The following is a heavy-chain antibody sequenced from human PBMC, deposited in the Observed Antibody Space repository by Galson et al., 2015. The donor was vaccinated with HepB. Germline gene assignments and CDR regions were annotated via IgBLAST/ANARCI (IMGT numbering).Heavy chain of an antibody. D-gene: IGHD1-1*01. CDR2: LYANRKT. CDR1: GFSVSTNY. Sequence: SLRLSCAASGFSVSTNYMTWVRQAPGKGLEWVSLLYANRKTYHAEAVGGRFTISGDNSKNILYLQMNSLRAEDTAVYYCASDLKQKLGYFDLWGRGTLVTVSS. CDR3: ASDLKQKLGYFDL. J-gene: IGHJ2*01. V-gene: IGHV3-66*01.